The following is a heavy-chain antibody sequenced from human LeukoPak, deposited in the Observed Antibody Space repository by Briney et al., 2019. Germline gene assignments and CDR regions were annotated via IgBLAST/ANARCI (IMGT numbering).Heavy chain of an antibody. CDR1: GGSISSYY. J-gene: IGHJ4*02. D-gene: IGHD5-12*01. CDR3: AREYSGYVDY. Sequence: PSETLSLTCTVSGGSISSYYWSLIRQPPGKGLEWIGYIYYSGSTNYNPSLKSRVTISVDTSKNQFSLKLSSVTAADTAVYYCAREYSGYVDYWGQGTLVTVSS. CDR2: IYYSGST. V-gene: IGHV4-59*01.